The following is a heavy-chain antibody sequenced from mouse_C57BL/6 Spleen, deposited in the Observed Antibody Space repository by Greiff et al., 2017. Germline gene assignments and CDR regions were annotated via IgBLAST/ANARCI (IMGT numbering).Heavy chain of an antibody. CDR2: IYPGDGDT. Sequence: VQLQQSGAELVKPGASVKISCKASGYAFSSYWMNWVKQRPGKGLEWIGQIYPGDGDTNYNGKFKGEATLTADKSSSTAYMQLSSLTSEDSAVYFCARVVGYDYDGAWFAYWGQGTLVTVSA. V-gene: IGHV1-80*01. CDR1: GYAFSSYW. CDR3: ARVVGYDYDGAWFAY. D-gene: IGHD2-4*01. J-gene: IGHJ3*01.